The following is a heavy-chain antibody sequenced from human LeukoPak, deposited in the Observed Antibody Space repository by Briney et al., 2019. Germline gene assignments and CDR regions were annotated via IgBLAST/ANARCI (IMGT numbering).Heavy chain of an antibody. V-gene: IGHV3-21*05. CDR1: GFIFTDYT. D-gene: IGHD3-22*01. CDR2: IDTDSVHI. J-gene: IGHJ3*01. CDR3: VISHTSMMAVVKGGGFDV. Sequence: GGSLRLSCATSGFIFTDYTMNWVRRAPGKGLEWISHIDTDSVHIFYADSVKGRFTVSRDNAKKSHYLQMSSLRAEDTAVYYCVISHTSMMAVVKGGGFDVWGQGTMVTVSS.